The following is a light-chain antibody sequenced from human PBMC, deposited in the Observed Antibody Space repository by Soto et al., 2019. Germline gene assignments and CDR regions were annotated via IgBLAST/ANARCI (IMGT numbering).Light chain of an antibody. J-gene: IGKJ1*01. CDR3: QQYNSYSPWT. V-gene: IGKV1-5*03. CDR1: QSSNSW. Sequence: IQMTQSPSTLSASVGDRVTITCRASQSSNSWLAWYQQKPGQAPKLLIYEAFSLESGIPTRFSGSGSGTESTLTISRLQPDDFATYYCQQYNSYSPWTFGQGTKVEIK. CDR2: EAF.